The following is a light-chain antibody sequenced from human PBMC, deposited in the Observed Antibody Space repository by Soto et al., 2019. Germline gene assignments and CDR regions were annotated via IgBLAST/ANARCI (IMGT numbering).Light chain of an antibody. V-gene: IGKV3-15*01. J-gene: IGKJ1*01. Sequence: EIVLTQSPVTLSVSPGEGVTLSCRASQRLSSNLAWYQQRPGQAPRPLIYGASIRATDIPARFIGSGSGTEFTLTISSLQSEDFAVYYCQQYINWPRTFGQGTKV. CDR1: QRLSSN. CDR2: GAS. CDR3: QQYINWPRT.